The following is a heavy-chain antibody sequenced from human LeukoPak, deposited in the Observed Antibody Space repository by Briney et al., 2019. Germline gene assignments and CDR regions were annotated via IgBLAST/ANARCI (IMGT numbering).Heavy chain of an antibody. J-gene: IGHJ4*02. V-gene: IGHV5-51*01. CDR3: ARLDSGGYYFVSY. CDR2: ISPGRSDT. Sequence: GESLKISCKGSGYSFTSYWIGWVRQMPGKGLEWMGIISPGRSDTRYSPSFQGQVTISADMSITTAYLQWSSLKASDTAMYFCARLDSGGYYFVSYWGQGTLVTVSS. CDR1: GYSFTSYW. D-gene: IGHD3-22*01.